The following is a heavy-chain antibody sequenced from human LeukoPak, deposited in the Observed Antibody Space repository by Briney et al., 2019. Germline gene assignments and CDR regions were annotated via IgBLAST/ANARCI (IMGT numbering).Heavy chain of an antibody. CDR1: GYTLTELS. CDR2: FDPEDGET. Sequence: GASVKVSCKVSGYTLTELSMHWVRQAPGKGLEWMGGFDPEDGETIYAQKFQGRVTMTEDTSTDTAYVELSSLRSEDTAVYYCATVYYYGSGSYPPVPYYYYYMDVWGKGTTVTVSS. CDR3: ATVYYYGSGSYPPVPYYYYYMDV. J-gene: IGHJ6*03. V-gene: IGHV1-24*01. D-gene: IGHD3-10*01.